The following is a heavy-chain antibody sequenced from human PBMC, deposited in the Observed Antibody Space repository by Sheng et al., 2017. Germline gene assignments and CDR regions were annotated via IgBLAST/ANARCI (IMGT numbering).Heavy chain of an antibody. D-gene: IGHD3-16*02. CDR3: ARDLYSTWGSYQHWFDP. V-gene: IGHV4-38-2*02. J-gene: IGHJ5*01. CDR2: IYHSGST. Sequence: QVQLQESGPGLVKPSETLSLTCAVSGYSISSGYYWGWIRQPPGKGLEWIGSIYHSGSTYYNPSLKSRVTISVDTSKNQFSLKLSSVTAADTAVYYCARDLYSTWGSYQHWFDPWGQGTTVTVSS. CDR1: GYSISSGYY.